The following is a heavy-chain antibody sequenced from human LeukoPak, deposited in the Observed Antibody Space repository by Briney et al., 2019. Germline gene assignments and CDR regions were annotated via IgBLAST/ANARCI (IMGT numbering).Heavy chain of an antibody. J-gene: IGHJ4*02. Sequence: GGSLRLSCAASGFTFSNYAMHWVRQAPGKGLEWVAVISYDGSNKYYADSVKGRFTISRDNSKNTLYLQMNSLRAEDTAVYYCARDWVACSSTSCSGDYWGQGTLVTVSS. D-gene: IGHD2-2*01. V-gene: IGHV3-30*04. CDR3: ARDWVACSSTSCSGDY. CDR1: GFTFSNYA. CDR2: ISYDGSNK.